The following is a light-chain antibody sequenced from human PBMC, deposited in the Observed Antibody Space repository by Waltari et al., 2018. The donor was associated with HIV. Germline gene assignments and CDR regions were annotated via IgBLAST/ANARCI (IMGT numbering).Light chain of an antibody. Sequence: SYVLTQPPSGSVAPGKTANISLIEANMGGKSVHWNQQKPDRAPVLVIYYDADRPSGIPERFSCSNSGNTATLTISRVEAGDEADYYCHVWDSVSDHVVFGGGSKLTVL. CDR2: YDA. CDR1: NMGGKS. V-gene: IGLV3-21*04. CDR3: HVWDSVSDHVV. J-gene: IGLJ2*01.